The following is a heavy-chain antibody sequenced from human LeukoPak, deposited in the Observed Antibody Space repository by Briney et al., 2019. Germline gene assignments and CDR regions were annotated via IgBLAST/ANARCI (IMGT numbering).Heavy chain of an antibody. D-gene: IGHD3-3*01. CDR1: GLAVNSNY. CDR3: AGGVLPYYFDY. Sequence: GGSLRLSCAASGLAVNSNYMSWVRQAPGKGLEWVSVIYSAGTTFYADSVKGRLSISRDNSKNTLYLHMDSLRAEDTAVYYCAGGVLPYYFDYWGQGTLVTVS. CDR2: IYSAGTT. J-gene: IGHJ4*02. V-gene: IGHV3-66*01.